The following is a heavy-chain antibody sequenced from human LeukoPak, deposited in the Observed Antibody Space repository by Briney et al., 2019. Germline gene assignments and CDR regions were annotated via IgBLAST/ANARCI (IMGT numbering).Heavy chain of an antibody. CDR2: IWYDGSNK. CDR1: GFTFSSYD. D-gene: IGHD1-20*01. Sequence: GGSLRLSCAASGFTFSSYDMHWVRQAPGKGLEWVADIWYDGSNKFCADSVKRRYTISRDNSKNTLYLQMNSLRAEHTAVYFCASVTGDAYDIWGQGTMVTVSS. V-gene: IGHV3-30*04. CDR3: ASVTGDAYDI. J-gene: IGHJ3*02.